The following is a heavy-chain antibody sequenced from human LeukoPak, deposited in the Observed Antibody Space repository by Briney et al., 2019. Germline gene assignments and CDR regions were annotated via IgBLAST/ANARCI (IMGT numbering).Heavy chain of an antibody. CDR1: GFTFSNAW. Sequence: GGSLRLSCAASGFTFSNAWMSWVRQAPGKGLEWVANIKQDGSEKYYVDSVKGRFTISRDNAKNSLYLQMNSLRAEDTAVYYCARDSDHVRDSWGQGTLVTVSS. CDR2: IKQDGSEK. V-gene: IGHV3-7*01. CDR3: ARDSDHVRDS. J-gene: IGHJ5*01. D-gene: IGHD3-10*01.